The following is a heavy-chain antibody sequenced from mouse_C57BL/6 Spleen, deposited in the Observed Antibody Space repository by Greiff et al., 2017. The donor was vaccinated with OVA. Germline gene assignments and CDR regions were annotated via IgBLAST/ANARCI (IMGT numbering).Heavy chain of an antibody. J-gene: IGHJ3*01. D-gene: IGHD1-1*01. Sequence: QVQLKQPGAELVKPGASVKLSCKASGYTFTSYWMHWVKQRPGRGLEWIGRIDPNSGGTKYNEKFKSKATLTVDKPSSTAYMQLSSLTSEDSAVYYCARPFITTGPWFAYWGQGTLVTVSA. CDR2: IDPNSGGT. CDR1: GYTFTSYW. V-gene: IGHV1-72*01. CDR3: ARPFITTGPWFAY.